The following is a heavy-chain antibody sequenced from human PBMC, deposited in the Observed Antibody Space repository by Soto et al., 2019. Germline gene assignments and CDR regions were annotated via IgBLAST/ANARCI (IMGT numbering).Heavy chain of an antibody. CDR2: IYYSGST. V-gene: IGHV4-30-4*01. CDR3: ARDGGGTVTTLEDYYGMDV. Sequence: PSETLSLTCTVSGGSISSGDYYWSWIRQPPGKGLEWIGYIYYSGSTYYNPSLKSRVTISVDTSKNQFSLKLSSVTAADTAVYYCARDGGGTVTTLEDYYGMDVWGQGTTVTVSS. CDR1: GGSISSGDYY. J-gene: IGHJ6*02. D-gene: IGHD4-4*01.